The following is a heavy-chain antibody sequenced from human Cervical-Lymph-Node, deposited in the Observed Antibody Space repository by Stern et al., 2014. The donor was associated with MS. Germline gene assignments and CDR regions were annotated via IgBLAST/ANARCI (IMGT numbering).Heavy chain of an antibody. V-gene: IGHV4-59*01. CDR1: GGSISSYY. CDR3: ARDLYGDREFDY. D-gene: IGHD4-17*01. CDR2: IYYTGST. Sequence: QLQLQESGPGLVKPSETLSLTCTVSGGSISSYYLSWIRQPPGKGLEWIGYIYYTGSTNYNPSLKSRVTISVDTSKNQFSLKLSSVTAADTAVYYCARDLYGDREFDYWGQGTLVTVSS. J-gene: IGHJ4*02.